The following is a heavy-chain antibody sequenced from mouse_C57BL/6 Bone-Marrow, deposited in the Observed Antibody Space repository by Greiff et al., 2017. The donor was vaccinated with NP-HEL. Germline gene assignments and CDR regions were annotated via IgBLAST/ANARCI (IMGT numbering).Heavy chain of an antibody. D-gene: IGHD2-3*01. J-gene: IGHJ4*01. V-gene: IGHV5-4*01. CDR2: ISGGGSYT. CDR1: GFTFSSYA. Sequence: EVQLVESGGGLVKPGGSLKLSCAASGFTFSSYAMSWVRQTPEKRLEWVATISGGGSYTYYPDNVKGRFTISRDNAKNNLYLQMSHLKSEDTAMYYCAREKDGPYAMDYWGQGTSVTVSS. CDR3: AREKDGPYAMDY.